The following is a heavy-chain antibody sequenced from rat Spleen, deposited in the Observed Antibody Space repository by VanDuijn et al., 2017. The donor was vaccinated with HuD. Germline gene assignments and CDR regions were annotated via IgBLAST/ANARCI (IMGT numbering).Heavy chain of an antibody. D-gene: IGHD1-9*01. J-gene: IGHJ2*01. Sequence: EVQLVESGGGLVQPGRSLKLSCVASGFTFSNYGMAWVRQAPTKGLEWVATISYGGSNTYYRDSVKGRFTISRDNAKSTLYLQMNSLRSEDTATYYCARGDYGYNYYFDYWGQGVMVTVSS. CDR2: ISYGGSNT. CDR3: ARGDYGYNYYFDY. V-gene: IGHV5-29*01. CDR1: GFTFSNYG.